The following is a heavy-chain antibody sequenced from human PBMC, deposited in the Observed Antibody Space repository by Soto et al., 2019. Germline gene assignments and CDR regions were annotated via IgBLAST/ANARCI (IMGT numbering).Heavy chain of an antibody. J-gene: IGHJ4*02. CDR3: AVGWLGELLSY. D-gene: IGHD3-10*01. CDR2: IYYSGST. V-gene: IGHV4-31*03. CDR1: GGSISSGGYY. Sequence: PSETLSLTCTVSGGSISSGGYYWSCIRQHPGKGLEWIRYIYYSGSTYCNPSLKRRVTISVDTSKNQFSLKLSSVTAADTAVYYCAVGWLGELLSYGGQGTLVTVSS.